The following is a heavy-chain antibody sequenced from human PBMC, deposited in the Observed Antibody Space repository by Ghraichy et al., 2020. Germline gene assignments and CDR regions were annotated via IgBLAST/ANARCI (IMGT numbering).Heavy chain of an antibody. J-gene: IGHJ4*02. V-gene: IGHV3-23*01. CDR2: ITGSGDST. CDR1: GFTFSSYA. CDR3: AKHLGDH. Sequence: GGSLRLSCAASGFTFSSYAMSWVRQAPGKGLEWVSSITGSGDSTFYADSVNGRFTISRDNSKNTLYLQMNSLRAEDTAVYYCAKHLGDHWGQGTLVTVSS. D-gene: IGHD3-16*01.